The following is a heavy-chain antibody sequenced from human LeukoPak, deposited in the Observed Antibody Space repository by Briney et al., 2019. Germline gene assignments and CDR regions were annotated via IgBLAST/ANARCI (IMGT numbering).Heavy chain of an antibody. V-gene: IGHV6-1*01. CDR2: TYYRSKWYS. CDR1: GDSVSSNSAA. Sequence: TSQTLSLTCAISGDSVSSNSAAWNWIRQSPSRGLEWLGRTYYRSKWYSEYAAFVKSRITINPDTSKNQFSLQLNSVTPEDTAVYYCARSPVAVAGSNWFDPWGQGTLVTVSS. D-gene: IGHD6-19*01. CDR3: ARSPVAVAGSNWFDP. J-gene: IGHJ5*02.